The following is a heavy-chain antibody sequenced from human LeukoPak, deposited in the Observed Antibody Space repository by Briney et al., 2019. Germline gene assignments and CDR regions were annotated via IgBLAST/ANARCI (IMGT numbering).Heavy chain of an antibody. Sequence: SETLSLTCTVSGGSISSYYWSWIRQPAGKGMEWIGRIYTSGNTNYNPSLKSRVTISVDTSKNQFSLKLSSVTAADTAVYYCARSWAYALGYYYYMDVWGKGTTVTVSS. CDR3: ARSWAYALGYYYYMDV. D-gene: IGHD2-2*01. J-gene: IGHJ6*03. CDR2: IYTSGNT. CDR1: GGSISSYY. V-gene: IGHV4-4*07.